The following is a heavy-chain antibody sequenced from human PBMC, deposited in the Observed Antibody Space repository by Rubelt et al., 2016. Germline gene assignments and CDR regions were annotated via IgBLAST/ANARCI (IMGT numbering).Heavy chain of an antibody. V-gene: IGHV3-30*03. CDR2: ISYDGSNK. CDR1: GFTVSSNY. CDR3: ARDRFGTTFY. Sequence: VQLVESGGGLVQPGGSLRLSCAASGFTVSSNYMSWVRQAPGKGLEWVAVISYDGSNKYYADSVKGRFTISRDNAKNTLYLQMNSLRAEDTAVYYCARDRFGTTFYWGQGTLVTVSS. J-gene: IGHJ4*02. D-gene: IGHD1-7*01.